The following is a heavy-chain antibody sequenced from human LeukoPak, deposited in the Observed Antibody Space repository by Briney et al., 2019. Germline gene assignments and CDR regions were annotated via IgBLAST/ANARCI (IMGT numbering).Heavy chain of an antibody. CDR1: GGSISSGSYY. CDR2: VLYSGTT. J-gene: IGHJ5*02. CDR3: ARPRSGDGYMNWFDP. Sequence: SETLSLTCTVSGGSISSGSYYWGWIRQSPGKGLEWIGSVLYSGTTYYNPSLKSRVTISIDTSKKQFSLNLSSVTAADTAVYYCARPRSGDGYMNWFDPWGQGTLVTVSS. V-gene: IGHV4-39*01. D-gene: IGHD5-24*01.